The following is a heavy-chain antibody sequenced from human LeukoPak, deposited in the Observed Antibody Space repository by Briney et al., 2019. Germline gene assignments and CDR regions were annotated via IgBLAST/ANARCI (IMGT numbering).Heavy chain of an antibody. J-gene: IGHJ5*02. CDR1: GFTFSSYA. D-gene: IGHD3-3*01. CDR2: ISGSGGST. CDR3: AKDPSDDFWSGYQSP. V-gene: IGHV3-23*01. Sequence: PGGSLRLSCAASGFTFSSYAMSWVRQAPGKGLEWVSAISGSGGSTYYADSVKGRFTISRDNSKNTLYLQMNSLRAEDTAVYYCAKDPSDDFWSGYQSPWGQGTLVTVSS.